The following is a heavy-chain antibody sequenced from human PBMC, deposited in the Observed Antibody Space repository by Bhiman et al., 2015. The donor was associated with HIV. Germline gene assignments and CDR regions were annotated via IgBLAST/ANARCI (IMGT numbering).Heavy chain of an antibody. D-gene: IGHD3-10*01. CDR1: GFTFSNYD. Sequence: EVQLVESGGGLVKPGGSLRLSCAASGFTFSNYDIDWVRQAPGKGLEWVSSISGGGTYIYYADSVKGRFTISRDNAKNSLYLQMSSLRAEDTAVYYCASGSGSVNFDYWGRGPGHRLL. CDR3: ASGSGSVNFDY. CDR2: ISGGGTYI. J-gene: IGHJ4*01. V-gene: IGHV3-21*03.